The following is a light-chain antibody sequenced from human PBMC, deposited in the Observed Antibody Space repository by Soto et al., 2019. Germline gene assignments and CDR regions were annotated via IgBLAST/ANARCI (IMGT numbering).Light chain of an antibody. CDR2: DNS. J-gene: IGLJ1*01. CDR1: SSNIGAGYD. V-gene: IGLV1-40*01. CDR3: QSYDSSPSAYV. Sequence: QSVLTQPPSVSGAPGQRVTISCTGSSSNIGAGYDVHWYQQLPGTAPKLLIYDNSNRPSGVPDRFSGSKSGTSSSLAITGLQADDEADYYCQSYDSSPSAYVFGTGTKVTVL.